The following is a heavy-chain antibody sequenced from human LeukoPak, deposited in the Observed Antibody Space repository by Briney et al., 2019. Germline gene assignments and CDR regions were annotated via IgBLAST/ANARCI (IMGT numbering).Heavy chain of an antibody. CDR2: IYYSGST. D-gene: IGHD2-2*01. CDR1: GGSISSYY. Sequence: PSETLSLTCTVSGGSISSYYWSWIRQPPGKGLGWIGYIYYSGSTNYNPSLKSRVTISVDTSKNRFSLKLSSVTAADTAVYYCASYCSSTSCHGFQHWGQGTLVTVSS. V-gene: IGHV4-59*01. J-gene: IGHJ1*01. CDR3: ASYCSSTSCHGFQH.